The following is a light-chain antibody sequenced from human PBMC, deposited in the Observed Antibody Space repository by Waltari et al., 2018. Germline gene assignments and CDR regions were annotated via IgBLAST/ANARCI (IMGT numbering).Light chain of an antibody. CDR3: QQYNNWPPIT. Sequence: ETVMTQSPATLSVFPGERATLSCRASQSVSSNLAWYQRKPGQGPRLLSYGASTRATVVPARFSGSGSGTQFTLTISSLQSEDFAVYYCQQYNNWPPITFGQGTRLEIK. V-gene: IGKV3-15*01. CDR1: QSVSSN. J-gene: IGKJ5*01. CDR2: GAS.